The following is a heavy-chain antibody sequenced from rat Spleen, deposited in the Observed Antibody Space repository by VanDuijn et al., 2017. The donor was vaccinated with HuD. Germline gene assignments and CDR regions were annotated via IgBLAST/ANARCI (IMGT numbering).Heavy chain of an antibody. CDR1: RFTFSDYY. V-gene: IGHV5-25*01. D-gene: IGHD1-12*02. Sequence: EVQLVESGGGLVQPGRSMKLSCAASRFTFSDYYMAWVRQAPKKGLEWVASISTGGGTTYYRDSVKGRFTISRDNAKSTLYLQMDSLRSEDTATYYCSRLKYYYDGSYYYVMDAWGQGASVTVSS. CDR2: ISTGGGTT. J-gene: IGHJ4*01. CDR3: SRLKYYYDGSYYYVMDA.